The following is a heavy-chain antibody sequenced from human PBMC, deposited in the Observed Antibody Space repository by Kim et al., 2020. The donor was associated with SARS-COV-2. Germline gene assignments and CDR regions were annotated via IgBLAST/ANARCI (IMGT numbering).Heavy chain of an antibody. V-gene: IGHV4-59*08. CDR3: ARQGGGTQPI. D-gene: IGHD2-15*01. J-gene: IGHJ4*02. Sequence: SETLSLTCTVSGASITDYYWSCIRQPPGKGLEWLGYVYYSGTTKYNPSLTSRVTISLDTSKTQFSLKLTSVTAADTAVYYCARQGGGTQPIWGLGTLVTVSS. CDR1: GASITDYY. CDR2: VYYSGTT.